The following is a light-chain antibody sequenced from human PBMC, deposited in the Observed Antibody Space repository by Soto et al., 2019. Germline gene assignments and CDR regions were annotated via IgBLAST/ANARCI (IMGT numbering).Light chain of an antibody. Sequence: QSALTQPPSVSGSPGQSVTISCAGTSSDIGAYNRVSWYHQPPGTVPKLMIYEVKTRPSGVPDRFSGSKSGNMASLTISGLQAEDEGDYYCTSYTIFNTVIFGGGTKLTVL. CDR2: EVK. CDR1: SSDIGAYNR. V-gene: IGLV2-18*02. J-gene: IGLJ2*01. CDR3: TSYTIFNTVI.